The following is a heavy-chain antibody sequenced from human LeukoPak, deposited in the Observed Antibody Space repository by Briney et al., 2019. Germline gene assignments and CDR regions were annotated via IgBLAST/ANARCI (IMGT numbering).Heavy chain of an antibody. CDR3: ARDEGYYFDS. J-gene: IGHJ4*02. Sequence: GGSLRLSCAASGFTFSDYIMNWVRQAPGKGLEWVASISRNSTYIHYADSVKGRFTISRDNARNSLFLQMNSLRAEDTAIYYCARDEGYYFDSWGQGTRVTVSS. CDR1: GFTFSDYI. CDR2: ISRNSTYI. V-gene: IGHV3-21*01.